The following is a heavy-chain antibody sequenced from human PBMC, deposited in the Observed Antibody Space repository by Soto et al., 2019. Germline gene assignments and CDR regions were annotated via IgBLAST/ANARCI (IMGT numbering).Heavy chain of an antibody. D-gene: IGHD2-2*01. V-gene: IGHV4-39*01. J-gene: IGHJ4*02. CDR3: ARVPDY. CDR2: IYYDGNT. Sequence: SETLSLTCTVSGGSITSSSHYWGWIRQPPGKGLECIGNIYYDGNTYYNPSLKSRVTISIDTSKNQFSLRLNSVTAADTAVYYCARVPDYWGQGILVTVSS. CDR1: GGSITSSSHY.